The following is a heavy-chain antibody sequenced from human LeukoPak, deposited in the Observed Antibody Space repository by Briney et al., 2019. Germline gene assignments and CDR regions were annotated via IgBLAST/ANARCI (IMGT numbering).Heavy chain of an antibody. CDR2: MNPNSGNT. CDR1: GYTFTRYD. CDR3: ARGRPEGSGWYG. J-gene: IGHJ4*02. Sequence: ASVNVSCKASGYTFTRYDINWVRQATGQGLEWMGWMNPNSGNTGYAQKFQGRVTMTRNTSISTAYMELSSLRSEDTAVYYCARGRPEGSGWYGWGQGTLVTVSS. V-gene: IGHV1-8*01. D-gene: IGHD6-19*01.